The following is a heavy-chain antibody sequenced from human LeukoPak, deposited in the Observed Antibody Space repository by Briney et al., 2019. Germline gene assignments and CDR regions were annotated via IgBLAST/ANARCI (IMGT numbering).Heavy chain of an antibody. CDR1: GFTFDDYA. CDR3: AKDAGASQSSGGSAYYYYMDV. V-gene: IGHV3-43D*03. Sequence: GGSLRLSCAASGFTFDDYAMHWVRQAPGKGLEWVSLISWDGGSTYYADSVKGRFTISRDNSKNSLYLQMNSLRAEDTALYYCAKDAGASQSSGGSAYYYYMDVWGKGTTVTVSS. D-gene: IGHD2-15*01. CDR2: ISWDGGST. J-gene: IGHJ6*03.